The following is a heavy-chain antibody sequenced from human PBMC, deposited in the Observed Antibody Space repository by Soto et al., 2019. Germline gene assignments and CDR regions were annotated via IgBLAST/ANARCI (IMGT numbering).Heavy chain of an antibody. V-gene: IGHV3-30-3*01. CDR2: ISYDGSNK. CDR3: ARDEGPHGYYFDY. J-gene: IGHJ4*02. Sequence: GGSLRLSCAASGFTFSSYAMHWVRQAPGKGLEWVAVISYDGSNKYYADSVKGRFTISRDNSKNTLYLQMNSLRAEDTAVYYCARDEGPHGYYFDYWGQGTLVTVSS. CDR1: GFTFSSYA.